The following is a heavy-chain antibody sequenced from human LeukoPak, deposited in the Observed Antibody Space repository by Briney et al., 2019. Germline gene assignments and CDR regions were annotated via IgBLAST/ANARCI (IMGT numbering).Heavy chain of an antibody. CDR3: AKGRMVGGFTGWFAP. Sequence: ASVKVSCKASGYTFTGYYMHWVRQAPGQGLEWMGWINPNSGGTNYAQKFQGRVTMTRDTSISTAYMELSRLRADDTAVYYCAKGRMVGGFTGWFAPWGRGPLFTVSS. CDR2: INPNSGGT. V-gene: IGHV1-2*02. J-gene: IGHJ5*02. D-gene: IGHD3-10*01. CDR1: GYTFTGYY.